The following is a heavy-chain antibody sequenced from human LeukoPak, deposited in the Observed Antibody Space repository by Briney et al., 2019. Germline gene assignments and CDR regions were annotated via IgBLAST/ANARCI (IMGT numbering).Heavy chain of an antibody. CDR3: AELGITMIGGV. D-gene: IGHD3-10*02. CDR2: ISSSGSTI. V-gene: IGHV3-48*03. CDR1: GYTFSSYE. Sequence: PGGSLRLSCAASGYTFSSYEMNCVRQAPGKGLEWVSYISSSGSTIYYADSVKGPFTISRDNAKNSLYLQMNSLRAEDTAVYYCAELGITMIGGVWGKGTTVTISS. J-gene: IGHJ6*04.